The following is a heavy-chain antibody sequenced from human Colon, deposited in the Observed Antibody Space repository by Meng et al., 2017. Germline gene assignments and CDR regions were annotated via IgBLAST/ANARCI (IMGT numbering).Heavy chain of an antibody. J-gene: IGHJ5*02. CDR1: GFTVSSNY. D-gene: IGHD3-16*01. CDR3: ATGGAPLPFAP. V-gene: IGHV3-53*01. CDR2: IYSGGST. Sequence: GESLKISCAASGFTVSSNYMSWVRQAPGKGLEWVSVIYSGGSTYYADSLKGRFTISRDNSKNTVFLQMNNLRADDTAVYYCATGGAPLPFAPWGQGTLVTVAS.